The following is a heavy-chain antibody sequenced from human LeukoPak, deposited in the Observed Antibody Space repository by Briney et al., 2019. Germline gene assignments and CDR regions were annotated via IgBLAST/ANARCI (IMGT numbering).Heavy chain of an antibody. V-gene: IGHV3-30-3*01. CDR2: ISYDGSNK. J-gene: IGHJ4*02. D-gene: IGHD5-12*01. Sequence: GGSLRLSCAASGFTFSSYAMHWVRQAPGKGLEWLAVISYDGSNKYYADSVKGRFTISRDNSKNTLYLQMNSLRAEDTAVYYCARGESLVTTIDYWGQGTLVTVSS. CDR1: GFTFSSYA. CDR3: ARGESLVTTIDY.